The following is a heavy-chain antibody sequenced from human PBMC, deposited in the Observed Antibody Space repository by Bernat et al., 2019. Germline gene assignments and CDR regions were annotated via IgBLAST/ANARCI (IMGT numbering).Heavy chain of an antibody. J-gene: IGHJ4*02. CDR2: ISYDGSTK. D-gene: IGHD3-3*01. Sequence: QVQLVESGGGVVQPGTSLRLSCAASRFTFSTYAMHWVRQAPGKGLEWVALISYDGSTKYFADSVKGRFTISRDNSKNILYLQMNSLRAEDAAVYYCAREPSGGITIFGTLDYWGQGTLVTVSS. CDR3: AREPSGGITIFGTLDY. V-gene: IGHV3-30-3*01. CDR1: RFTFSTYA.